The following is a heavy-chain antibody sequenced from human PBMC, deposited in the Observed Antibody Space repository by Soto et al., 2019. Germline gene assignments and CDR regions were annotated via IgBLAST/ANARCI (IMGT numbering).Heavy chain of an antibody. D-gene: IGHD3-3*01. CDR2: INAGNGNT. CDR1: GYTFTSYA. J-gene: IGHJ4*02. CDR3: ARVSTIFGVVIVFDY. V-gene: IGHV1-3*01. Sequence: ASVKVSCKASGYTFTSYAMHWVRQAPGQRLEWMGWINAGNGNTKYSQKFQGRVTITRDTSASTAYMELSSLRSEDTAVYYCARVSTIFGVVIVFDYWGQGALGTVPS.